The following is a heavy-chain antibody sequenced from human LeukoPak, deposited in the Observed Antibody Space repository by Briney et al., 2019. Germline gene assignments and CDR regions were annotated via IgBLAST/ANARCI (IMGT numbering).Heavy chain of an antibody. Sequence: GRSLRLSCAASGFTFSSYGMHWVRQAPGKGLEWVAVIWYDGSNKYYADSVKGRFTISRDNSKNTLYLRMNSLRAEDTAVYYCARDRGYSYGLDYWGQGTLVTVSS. CDR2: IWYDGSNK. CDR3: ARDRGYSYGLDY. V-gene: IGHV3-33*01. CDR1: GFTFSSYG. D-gene: IGHD5-18*01. J-gene: IGHJ4*02.